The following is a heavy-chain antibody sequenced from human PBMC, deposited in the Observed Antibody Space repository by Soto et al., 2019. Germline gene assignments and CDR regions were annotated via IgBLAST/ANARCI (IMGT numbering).Heavy chain of an antibody. D-gene: IGHD2-8*02. CDR3: APTPRLLVP. CDR2: INDGGIT. CDR1: GGSFTGYF. Sequence: QAQIQQSGARLLKPSETLSLTCSVSGGSFTGYFYSWIRLSPGRGLEWIGEINDGGITKYSPSPKSRATMSADKAKKQFSLRLTSVTAADTGVYYCAPTPRLLVPWGQGTPVVVSS. V-gene: IGHV4-34*02. J-gene: IGHJ1*01.